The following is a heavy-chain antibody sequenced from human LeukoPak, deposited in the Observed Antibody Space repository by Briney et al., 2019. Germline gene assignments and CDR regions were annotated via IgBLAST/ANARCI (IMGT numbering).Heavy chain of an antibody. CDR3: ARDQIATVVTGTGFDY. Sequence: SETLSLTCAVSGGSISSNNWWNWVRQSPEKGLEWIGEIYHSGNTNYNPSLKRRITISVDKSKNQFSLKLSSVTAADTAVYYCARDQIATVVTGTGFDYWGQGTLVTVSS. CDR2: IYHSGNT. CDR1: GGSISSNNW. D-gene: IGHD4-23*01. V-gene: IGHV4-4*02. J-gene: IGHJ4*02.